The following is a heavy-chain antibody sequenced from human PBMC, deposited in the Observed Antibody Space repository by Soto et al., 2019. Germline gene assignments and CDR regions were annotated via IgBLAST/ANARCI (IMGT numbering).Heavy chain of an antibody. CDR2: INAGNGDT. D-gene: IGHD6-19*01. J-gene: IGHJ4*02. V-gene: IGHV1-3*01. CDR3: AMTVAGAPYYFDY. Sequence: QVQLVQSGAEVKKPGASVKVSCKASGYTFPTYAIHWVRQAPRQRLEWMGWINAGNGDTRYSQKFQGRVTFTRDTSASTAYMELSSLRSEDTAVYFCAMTVAGAPYYFDYWGQGTLVTVSS. CDR1: GYTFPTYA.